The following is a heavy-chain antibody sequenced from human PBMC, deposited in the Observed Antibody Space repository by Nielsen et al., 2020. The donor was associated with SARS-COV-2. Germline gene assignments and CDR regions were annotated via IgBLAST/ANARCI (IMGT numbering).Heavy chain of an antibody. CDR1: GGSFSGYY. V-gene: IGHV4-34*01. J-gene: IGHJ4*02. CDR2: INHSGST. D-gene: IGHD4-17*01. CDR3: ARGRPVTDY. Sequence: GSLRLSCAVYGGSFSGYYWSWIRQPPGKGLEWIGEINHSGSTNYNPSLRSRVTISVDTSKNQFSLKLYSVTAADTAVYYCARGRPVTDYWGQGTLVTVSS.